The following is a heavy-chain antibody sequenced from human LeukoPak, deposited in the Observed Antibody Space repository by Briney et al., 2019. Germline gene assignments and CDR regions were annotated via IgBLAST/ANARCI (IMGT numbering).Heavy chain of an antibody. J-gene: IGHJ6*02. CDR2: IHYSGDT. D-gene: IGHD7-27*01. CDR3: AKSLLGFYYYYGLDV. V-gene: IGHV4-59*01. Sequence: PSETLSLTCTVSGGSISSYYWSWIRQPPGKGLEWVGYIHYSGDTNYNPSLKSRVTISVDTSKKQFSLKVSSVTAADTAVYYCAKSLLGFYYYYGLDVWGQGTTVT. CDR1: GGSISSYY.